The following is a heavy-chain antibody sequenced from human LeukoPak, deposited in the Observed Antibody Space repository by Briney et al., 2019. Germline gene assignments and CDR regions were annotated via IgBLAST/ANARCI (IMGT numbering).Heavy chain of an antibody. J-gene: IGHJ4*02. CDR3: ARLPKYSRPLDY. D-gene: IGHD6-6*01. CDR1: GYTFTGYY. Sequence: ASVKVSCKASGYTFTGYYMHWVRQAPGQGLEWMGWINPNSGGTNYAQKFQGRVTMTRDTSISTAYMELSRLRSDDTAVYYCARLPKYSRPLDYWGQGTLVTVSS. CDR2: INPNSGGT. V-gene: IGHV1-2*02.